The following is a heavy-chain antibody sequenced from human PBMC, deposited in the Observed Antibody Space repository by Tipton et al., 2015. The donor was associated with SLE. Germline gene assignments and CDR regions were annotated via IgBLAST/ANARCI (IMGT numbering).Heavy chain of an antibody. J-gene: IGHJ6*03. CDR2: IWYDGSRE. Sequence: SLRLSCAASGFTFSNYGMHWVRQAPGKGLEWAAVIWYDGSREYYGDSVKGRFTISRDNSNNTVDLQMNSLRAEDTAVYYCVRDRGIAAVGTLGGDYYDMDVWGKGTTVAVSS. CDR1: GFTFSNYG. CDR3: VRDRGIAAVGTLGGDYYDMDV. D-gene: IGHD6-13*01. V-gene: IGHV3-33*01.